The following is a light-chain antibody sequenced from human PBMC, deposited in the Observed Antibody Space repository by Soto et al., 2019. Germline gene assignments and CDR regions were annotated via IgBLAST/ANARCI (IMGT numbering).Light chain of an antibody. Sequence: DIQLTQSPSTLSASVGDRVTITCRASQSISRWLDWSQQRPGKAPQLLISKASSLESGVPLRFSGSGSGTEFTLTISGLQPDDSANYCCQQYHSCPRTFGQGTKVEIK. CDR1: QSISRW. CDR2: KAS. J-gene: IGKJ1*01. V-gene: IGKV1-5*03. CDR3: QQYHSCPRT.